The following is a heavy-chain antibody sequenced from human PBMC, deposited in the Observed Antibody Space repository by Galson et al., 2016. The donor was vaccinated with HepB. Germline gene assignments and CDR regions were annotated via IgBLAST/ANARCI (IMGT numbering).Heavy chain of an antibody. CDR2: IYNTGST. J-gene: IGHJ5*02. CDR1: GGSINSDVW. Sequence: SETLSLTCAVSGGSINSDVWWSWVRQAPGKGLEWIGEIYNTGSTNYNPSLKTRFIMSLDKSKNQFSLKANSVTAADTAVYYCAGGKLATGGGSWGQGILVVVSS. V-gene: IGHV4-4*02. D-gene: IGHD1-26*01. CDR3: AGGKLATGGGS.